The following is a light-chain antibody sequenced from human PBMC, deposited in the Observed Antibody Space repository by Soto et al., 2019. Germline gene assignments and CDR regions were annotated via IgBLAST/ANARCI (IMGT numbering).Light chain of an antibody. CDR2: DVS. Sequence: ALTQPRSVSGSPGQSVTISCTGTSSDVGGYNYVSWYQQHPGKAPKLMIYDVSKRPSGVPDRFSGSKSGNTASLTISGLQAKDEADYYCCSYAGSYTWVFGGGTKLTVL. CDR3: CSYAGSYTWV. CDR1: SSDVGGYNY. J-gene: IGLJ3*02. V-gene: IGLV2-11*01.